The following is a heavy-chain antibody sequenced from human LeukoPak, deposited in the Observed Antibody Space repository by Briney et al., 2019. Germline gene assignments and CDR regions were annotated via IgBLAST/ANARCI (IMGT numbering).Heavy chain of an antibody. CDR3: ARLHYYDSRGNAYYHGMDV. CDR1: GYTFTSYG. V-gene: IGHV1-18*01. D-gene: IGHD3-22*01. CDR2: ISANSGNT. J-gene: IGHJ6*02. Sequence: GASVKVSCKASGYTFTSYGISWVRQAPGQGLEWMGWISANSGNTNYAQEFQGRVTMTTDTSTSTAYMELRSLRSDDTAVYYCARLHYYDSRGNAYYHGMDVWGQGTTVTVSS.